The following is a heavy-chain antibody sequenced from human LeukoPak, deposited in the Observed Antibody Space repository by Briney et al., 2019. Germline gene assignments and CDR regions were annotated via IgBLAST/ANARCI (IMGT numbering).Heavy chain of an antibody. CDR3: ARDRTIFGVGTTNDAFDI. V-gene: IGHV3-53*05. CDR1: GFTVSSNY. D-gene: IGHD3-3*01. J-gene: IGHJ3*02. CDR2: IYSGGST. Sequence: GSLRLSCAASGFTVSSNYMSWVRQAPGKGLEWVSVIYSGGSTYYADSVKGRFTISRDNSKNTLYLQMNSLRAEDTAVYYCARDRTIFGVGTTNDAFDIWGQGTMVTVSS.